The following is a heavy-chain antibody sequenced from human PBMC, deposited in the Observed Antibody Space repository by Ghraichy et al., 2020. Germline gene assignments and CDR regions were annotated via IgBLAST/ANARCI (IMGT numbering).Heavy chain of an antibody. J-gene: IGHJ4*02. D-gene: IGHD5-12*01. CDR2: IRSKAYGGTT. CDR1: GFTFGDYA. Sequence: GGSLRLSCTASGFTFGDYAMSWVRQAPGKGLEWVGFIRSKAYGGTTEYAASVKGRFTISRDDSKSIAYLQMNSLKTEDTAVYYCTSDIVATIETKKYYFDYWGQGTLVTVSS. V-gene: IGHV3-49*04. CDR3: TSDIVATIETKKYYFDY.